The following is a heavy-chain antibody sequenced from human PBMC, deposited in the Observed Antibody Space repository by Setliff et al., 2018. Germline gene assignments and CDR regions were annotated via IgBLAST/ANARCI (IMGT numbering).Heavy chain of an antibody. J-gene: IGHJ4*01. CDR3: ATSTIITYYFDY. Sequence: GGSLRLSCAASGFTFSSYGMHWVRQAPGKGLEWVSSISGSSSNFIYYADSVKGRFTISRDNSRNTLYLQMKSLRAEDTGIYYCATSTIITYYFDYWGHGTLVTVSS. CDR2: ISGSSSNFI. D-gene: IGHD4-4*01. V-gene: IGHV3-21*04. CDR1: GFTFSSYG.